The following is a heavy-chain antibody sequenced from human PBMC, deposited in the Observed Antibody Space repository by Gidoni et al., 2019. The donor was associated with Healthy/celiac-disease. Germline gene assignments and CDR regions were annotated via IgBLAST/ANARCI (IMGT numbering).Heavy chain of an antibody. D-gene: IGHD6-6*01. V-gene: IGHV3-15*01. CDR3: TTELVPVGSSSPFDY. J-gene: IGHJ4*02. CDR2: IKSKTDGGTT. CDR1: GFTFSNAW. Sequence: EVQLVESGGGLVKPGGSLRLSCAASGFTFSNAWMSWVRQAPGRGLEWVGRIKSKTDGGTTDYAAPVKGRFTISRDDSKNTLYLQMNSLKTEDTAVYYCTTELVPVGSSSPFDYWGQGTLVTVSS.